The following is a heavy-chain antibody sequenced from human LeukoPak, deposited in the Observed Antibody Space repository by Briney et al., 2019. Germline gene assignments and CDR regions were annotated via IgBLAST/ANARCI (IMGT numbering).Heavy chain of an antibody. CDR1: GFTFSSYG. CDR3: AKDSIATRRHLSVPFDI. V-gene: IGHV3-23*01. Sequence: PGGSLRLSCAASGFTFSSYGMSWVRQAPGKGLEWVSAISGSGGSTYYADSVKGRFTISRDNSKNTLYLQMNSLRAEDTAVYYCAKDSIATRRHLSVPFDIWGQGTMVTVSS. D-gene: IGHD1-26*01. CDR2: ISGSGGST. J-gene: IGHJ3*02.